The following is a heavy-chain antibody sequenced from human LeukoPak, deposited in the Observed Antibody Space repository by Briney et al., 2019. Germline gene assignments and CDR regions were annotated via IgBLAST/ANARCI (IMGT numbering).Heavy chain of an antibody. CDR2: ISYDGSNK. CDR3: VRDRLGDWYIRDFDS. Sequence: GRSLRLSCAASGFTFSSYAMHWVRQAPGKGLEWVAVISYDGSNKYYADSVKGRFTISRDNSKNTLYLQMNSLRAEDTAVYYCVRDRLGDWYIRDFDSWGQGTLVTVSS. J-gene: IGHJ4*02. V-gene: IGHV3-30*04. CDR1: GFTFSSYA. D-gene: IGHD5-24*01.